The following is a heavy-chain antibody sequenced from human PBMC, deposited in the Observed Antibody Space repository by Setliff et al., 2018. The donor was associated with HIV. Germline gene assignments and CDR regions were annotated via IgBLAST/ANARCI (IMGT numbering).Heavy chain of an antibody. V-gene: IGHV4-4*09. CDR2: IYTSGRI. CDR1: GGSISSYY. Sequence: PSETLSLTCTVSGGSISSYYWSWIRQPPGKGLEWIGYIYTSGRINYKPSLKSRVTISVDTSKNQFSLKLSSVTAADTTVYYCARHSGLGVYYSPFDYWGPGTLVTVSS. J-gene: IGHJ4*02. CDR3: ARHSGLGVYYSPFDY. D-gene: IGHD3-22*01.